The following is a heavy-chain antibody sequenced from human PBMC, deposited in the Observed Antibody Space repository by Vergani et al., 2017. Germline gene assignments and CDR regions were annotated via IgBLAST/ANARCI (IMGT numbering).Heavy chain of an antibody. CDR1: GLTFSCYS. Sequence: QVQLVDSVGGVVQPGGSLRLSCAASGLTFSCYSMHWVRQAPGKGLEWVALIRYDGSNKYYADSVKGRFTIYRDNSNNSLYLQMNSLRAEGTAVYACAKDLFSYSSGLQAFDIWGQGTMVTVSS. CDR3: AKDLFSYSSGLQAFDI. CDR2: IRYDGSNK. J-gene: IGHJ3*02. V-gene: IGHV3-30*02. D-gene: IGHD6-19*01.